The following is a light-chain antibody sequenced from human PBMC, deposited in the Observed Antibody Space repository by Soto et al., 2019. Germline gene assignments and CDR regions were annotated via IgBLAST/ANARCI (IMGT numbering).Light chain of an antibody. J-gene: IGLJ2*01. Sequence: QSALTQPASVSGSRGQSITISCTGTSSDVGGYNYVSWYQQHPGKAPKLMIYDVSNRPSGVSNRFSGSKSGNTASLTISGLQAEDEADYYCSSYTSRSTVVFGGGTKLTVL. CDR1: SSDVGGYNY. CDR3: SSYTSRSTVV. CDR2: DVS. V-gene: IGLV2-14*01.